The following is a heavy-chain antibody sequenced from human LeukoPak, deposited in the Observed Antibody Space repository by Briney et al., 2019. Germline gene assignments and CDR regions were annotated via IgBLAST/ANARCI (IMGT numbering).Heavy chain of an antibody. CDR1: EFTFSSYA. Sequence: PGGSLRLSCGASEFTFSSYAMSWVRQAPGKGLEWVSSISGSGESTYYADSVKGRLTISRDNSKNRLYLKMNSLRAEDTAVYYCAKESGYDSSGYHDYWGQGTLVTVSS. CDR2: ISGSGEST. D-gene: IGHD3-22*01. V-gene: IGHV3-23*01. J-gene: IGHJ4*02. CDR3: AKESGYDSSGYHDY.